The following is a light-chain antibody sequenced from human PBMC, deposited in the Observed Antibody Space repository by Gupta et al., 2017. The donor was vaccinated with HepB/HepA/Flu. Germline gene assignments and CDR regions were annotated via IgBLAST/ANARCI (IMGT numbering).Light chain of an antibody. CDR2: GAS. Sequence: LTQSPGTLSLSHGERATLSCRASQSVSSSYLAWYQQKPGQAPRLLIYGASSRATGIPDRFSGSGTGTDFTLTISRLEPEDFAVYYCQQYGSSPLTFGGGTKVEIK. J-gene: IGKJ4*01. V-gene: IGKV3-20*01. CDR3: QQYGSSPLT. CDR1: QSVSSSY.